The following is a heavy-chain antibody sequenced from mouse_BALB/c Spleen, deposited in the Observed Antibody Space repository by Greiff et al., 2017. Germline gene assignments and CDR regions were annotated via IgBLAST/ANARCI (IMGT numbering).Heavy chain of an antibody. V-gene: IGHV1S22*01. CDR1: GYTFTSYW. Sequence: LQQPGSELVRPGASVKLSCKASGYTFTSYWMHWVKQRPGQGLEWIGNIYPGSGSTNYDEKFKSKATMTVDTSSSTAYMQLSSLTSEDSAVYYCTRNYGSSPYAMDYWGQGTSDT. CDR3: TRNYGSSPYAMDY. J-gene: IGHJ4*01. CDR2: IYPGSGST. D-gene: IGHD1-1*01.